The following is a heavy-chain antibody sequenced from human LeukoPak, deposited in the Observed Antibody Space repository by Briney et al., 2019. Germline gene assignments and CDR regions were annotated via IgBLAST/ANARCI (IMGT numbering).Heavy chain of an antibody. Sequence: SETLSLTCTVSGYSISSGYYWGWIRQPPGKGLEWIGSIYHSGSTYYNPSLKSRVTISVDTSKNQFSLKLSSVTAADTAVYYCARDSGYSSGSDYWGQGTPVTVSS. D-gene: IGHD6-19*01. CDR1: GYSISSGYY. CDR3: ARDSGYSSGSDY. J-gene: IGHJ4*02. V-gene: IGHV4-38-2*02. CDR2: IYHSGST.